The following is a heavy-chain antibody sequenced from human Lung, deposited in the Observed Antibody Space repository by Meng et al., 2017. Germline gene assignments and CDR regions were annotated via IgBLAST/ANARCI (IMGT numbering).Heavy chain of an antibody. CDR1: GGSFSGYY. V-gene: IGHV4-34*01. J-gene: IGHJ4*02. CDR2: INHSGST. Sequence: QARIQQWGAGLLKPSETLSLTCAVYGGSFSGYYWSWIRQPPGKGLEWIGEINHSGSTNYNPSLKSRVTISVDTSKNQFSLKLSSVTAADTAVYYCARGYDILTGPPLDYWGQGTLVTVSS. CDR3: ARGYDILTGPPLDY. D-gene: IGHD3-9*01.